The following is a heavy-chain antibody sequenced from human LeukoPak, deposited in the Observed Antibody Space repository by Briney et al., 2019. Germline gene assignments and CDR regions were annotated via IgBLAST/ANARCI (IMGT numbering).Heavy chain of an antibody. Sequence: PGGSLRLSCAASGFTFSSYSMIWVRQAPGKGLEWVSSISSSSSYIYYADSVKGRFTISRDNAKNSLYLQMNSLRAEDTAVYYCAREGLYGSGSYPLDYWGQGTLVTVSS. CDR2: ISSSSSYI. CDR1: GFTFSSYS. J-gene: IGHJ4*02. V-gene: IGHV3-21*01. D-gene: IGHD3-10*01. CDR3: AREGLYGSGSYPLDY.